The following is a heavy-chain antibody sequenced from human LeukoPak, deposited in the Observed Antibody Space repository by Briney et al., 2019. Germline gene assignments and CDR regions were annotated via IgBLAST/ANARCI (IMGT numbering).Heavy chain of an antibody. Sequence: ASVNVSCKASGYIFTYYYMHWVRRAPGQGLEWMGWINPSSGATNYAQKFQGRVTMTRDTSVSTAYMELTRLRSDDSAVFYCIRGPGHYFDYWGQGTVVTVPS. J-gene: IGHJ4*02. CDR3: IRGPGHYFDY. V-gene: IGHV1-2*02. CDR1: GYIFTYYY. CDR2: INPSSGAT. D-gene: IGHD3-10*01.